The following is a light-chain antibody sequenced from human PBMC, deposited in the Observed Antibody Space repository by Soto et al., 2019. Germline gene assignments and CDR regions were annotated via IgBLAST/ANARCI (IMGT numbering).Light chain of an antibody. V-gene: IGKV3-11*01. Sequence: EIVLTQSPATLSLSPGERATLSCRASQSLSSYLAWYQQKPGQAPRLLIYDASNRAAGIPARFRGSGSGADFTLPISSLEPEDFAIYYCQQRYNWPLTFGGGTKVEIK. CDR2: DAS. CDR3: QQRYNWPLT. CDR1: QSLSSY. J-gene: IGKJ4*01.